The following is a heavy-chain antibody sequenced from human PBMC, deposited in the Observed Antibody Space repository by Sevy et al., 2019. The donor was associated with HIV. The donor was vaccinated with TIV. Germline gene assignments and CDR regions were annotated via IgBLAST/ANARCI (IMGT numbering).Heavy chain of an antibody. CDR1: GFTFSSYA. Sequence: GGYLRLSCAASGFTFSSYAMHWVRQAPGKGLEWVAVISYDGSNKYYADSVKGRFTISRDNSKNTLYLQMNSLRAEDTAVYYCARGGYCSGGSCYSLYYYYGMDVWGQGTTVTVSS. J-gene: IGHJ6*02. CDR3: ARGGYCSGGSCYSLYYYYGMDV. CDR2: ISYDGSNK. D-gene: IGHD2-15*01. V-gene: IGHV3-30-3*01.